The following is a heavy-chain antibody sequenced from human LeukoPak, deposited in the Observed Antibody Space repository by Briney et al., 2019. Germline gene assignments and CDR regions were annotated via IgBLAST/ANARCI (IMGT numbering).Heavy chain of an antibody. D-gene: IGHD2-2*01. J-gene: IGHJ4*02. CDR2: VKQEGSEK. CDR1: GITFSSSW. Sequence: GGSLRLSCAASGITFSSSWMSWVRQAPGKGLEWVANVKQEGSEKYYVDSVKGRFSISRDNAKNSLYLQMNSLRAEDTAVYYCARAARYCSGTSCPLPFDYWGQGTLVTVSS. V-gene: IGHV3-7*01. CDR3: ARAARYCSGTSCPLPFDY.